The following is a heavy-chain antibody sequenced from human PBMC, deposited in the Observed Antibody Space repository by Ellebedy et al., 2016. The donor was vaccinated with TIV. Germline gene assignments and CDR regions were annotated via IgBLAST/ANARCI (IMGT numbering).Heavy chain of an antibody. CDR3: ARDYGYKYYYYGMDV. V-gene: IGHV4-34*01. J-gene: IGHJ6*02. Sequence: GSLRLXXAVYGGSFSGYYWSWIRQPPGKGLEWIGEINHSGSTNYNPSLKSRVTISVDTSKNQFSLKLSSVTAADTAVYYCARDYGYKYYYYGMDVWGQGTTVTVSS. D-gene: IGHD5-24*01. CDR1: GGSFSGYY. CDR2: INHSGST.